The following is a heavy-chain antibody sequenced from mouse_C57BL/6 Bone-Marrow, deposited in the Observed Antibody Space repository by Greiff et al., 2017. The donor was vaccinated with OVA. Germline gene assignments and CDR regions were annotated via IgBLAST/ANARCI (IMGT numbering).Heavy chain of an antibody. Sequence: EVHLVGSGGDLVKPGGSLKLSCAASGFTFSSYGMSWVRQTPDKRLEWVATISSGGSYTYYPDSVKGRFTISRDNAKNTLYLQMSSLKSEDTAMYYCARRGVTTEAWFAYWGQGTLVTVSA. CDR1: GFTFSSYG. D-gene: IGHD2-2*01. J-gene: IGHJ3*01. CDR2: ISSGGSYT. V-gene: IGHV5-6*01. CDR3: ARRGVTTEAWFAY.